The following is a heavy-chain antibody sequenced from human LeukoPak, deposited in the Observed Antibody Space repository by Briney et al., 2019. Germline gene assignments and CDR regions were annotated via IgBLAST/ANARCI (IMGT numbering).Heavy chain of an antibody. Sequence: PGGSLRLSCAASGFTFSNYWMFWVRQAPGKGLVWVSRINNDGSSTRYADSVKGRFTISRDNSKNTLYLQMNSLRADDTAVYYCAKAVYCSGNTCYLGSFDYWGQGTLVTVSS. V-gene: IGHV3-74*01. J-gene: IGHJ4*02. CDR1: GFTFSNYW. CDR2: INNDGSST. CDR3: AKAVYCSGNTCYLGSFDY. D-gene: IGHD2-2*01.